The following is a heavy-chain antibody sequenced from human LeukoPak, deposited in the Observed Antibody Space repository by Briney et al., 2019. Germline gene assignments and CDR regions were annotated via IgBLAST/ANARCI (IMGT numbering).Heavy chain of an antibody. D-gene: IGHD3-10*01. V-gene: IGHV3-53*01. CDR1: GFTVSSNY. CDR3: AREGTRSYWYSDL. CDR2: IYSGGST. Sequence: GGSLRLSCAASGFTVSSNYMSWVRQAPGKGLEWVSVIYSGGSTYYADSVKGRFTISRDNSKNTLYLQMNSLRAEDTAVYYCAREGTRSYWYSDLWGRGTLVTVSS. J-gene: IGHJ2*01.